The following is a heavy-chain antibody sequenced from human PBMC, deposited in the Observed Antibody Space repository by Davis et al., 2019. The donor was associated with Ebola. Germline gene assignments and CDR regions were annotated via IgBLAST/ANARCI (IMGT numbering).Heavy chain of an antibody. CDR1: VEPLTNSY. D-gene: IGHD3-16*01. V-gene: IGHV4-34*01. Sequence: SQTLSLTCAASVEPLTNSYCTWIRPPPRNGLEWIAEVAHSGTTNYNSSLKSRLTISVDRSENQFSLKMKSLTAADTAIYYCACGGVDSKGDAHDIWGQGTMVIVSS. J-gene: IGHJ3*02. CDR3: ACGGVDSKGDAHDI. CDR2: VAHSGTT.